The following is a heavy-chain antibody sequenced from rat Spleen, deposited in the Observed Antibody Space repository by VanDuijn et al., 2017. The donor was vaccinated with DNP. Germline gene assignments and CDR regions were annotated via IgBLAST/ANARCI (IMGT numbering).Heavy chain of an antibody. CDR1: GFTFSDYY. CDR3: VRPHDYAGSYPRY. V-gene: IGHV5-22*01. J-gene: IGHJ2*01. CDR2: ITYDGGST. D-gene: IGHD1-12*02. Sequence: EVQLVESGGGLVQPGRSLKLSCAASGFTFSDYYMAWVRQAPMKGLEWVAYITYDGGSTYYRDSVRGRFTISRDNAKSTLYLQMNSLRSEDMATYYCVRPHDYAGSYPRYWGQGVMVTVSS.